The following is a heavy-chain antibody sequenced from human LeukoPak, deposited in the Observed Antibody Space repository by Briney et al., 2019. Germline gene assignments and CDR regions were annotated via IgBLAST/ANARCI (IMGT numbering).Heavy chain of an antibody. D-gene: IGHD3-10*01. V-gene: IGHV4-34*01. CDR3: ARGGYYYGSGRSRNWLDP. J-gene: IGHJ5*02. CDR1: GGSFSGYY. Sequence: SETLSLTCAVYGGSFSGYYWSWIRQPPGKGLEWIGEINHSGSTNYNPSPKSRVTISVDTSKNQFSLKLSSVTAADTAVYYCARGGYYYGSGRSRNWLDPWGQGTLVTVSS. CDR2: INHSGST.